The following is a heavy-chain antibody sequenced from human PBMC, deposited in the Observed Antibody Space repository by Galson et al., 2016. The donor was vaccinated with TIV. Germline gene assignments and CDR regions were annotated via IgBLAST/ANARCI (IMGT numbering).Heavy chain of an antibody. CDR2: IRYDGSRT. D-gene: IGHD2-15*01. CDR1: GFPFSSFG. Sequence: SLRLSCAASGFPFSSFGMHWVRQSPGKGPEWVALIRYDGSRTYYADSVKGRFTISRDDSKNTLYLQMNGLRRDDSAVYYCASGVVAHTYYFYGMDVWGQGTTVTVSS. J-gene: IGHJ6*02. V-gene: IGHV3-30*02. CDR3: ASGVVAHTYYFYGMDV.